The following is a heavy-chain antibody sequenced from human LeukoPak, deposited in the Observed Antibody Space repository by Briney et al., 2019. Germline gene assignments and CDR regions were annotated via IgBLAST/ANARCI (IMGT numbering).Heavy chain of an antibody. V-gene: IGHV3-23*01. CDR2: ISGSGGST. CDR1: GLTFSRET. J-gene: IGHJ4*02. D-gene: IGHD2-15*01. CDR3: AKGNVVVIAGGYYLDY. Sequence: PGGSLRLSCVVSGLTFSRETMGWVRQAPGKGLEWVSGISGSGGSTYYADSVEGRFTISRDNSKNTLYLQMNSLRAEDTAVYYCAKGNVVVIAGGYYLDYWGQGTLVTVSS.